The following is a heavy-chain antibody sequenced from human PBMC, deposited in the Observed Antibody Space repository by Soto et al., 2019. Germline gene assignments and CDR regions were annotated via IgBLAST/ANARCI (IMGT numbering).Heavy chain of an antibody. Sequence: SETLSLTCTVSGGSISSSSYYWGWIRQPPGKGLEWIGSIYYSGSTYYNPSLKSRVTISVDTSKNQFSLKLSSVTAADTAVYYCARHAPYYYGSGSNKLGWFDPWGQGTLVTVSS. CDR1: GGSISSSSYY. D-gene: IGHD3-10*01. J-gene: IGHJ5*02. V-gene: IGHV4-39*01. CDR3: ARHAPYYYGSGSNKLGWFDP. CDR2: IYYSGST.